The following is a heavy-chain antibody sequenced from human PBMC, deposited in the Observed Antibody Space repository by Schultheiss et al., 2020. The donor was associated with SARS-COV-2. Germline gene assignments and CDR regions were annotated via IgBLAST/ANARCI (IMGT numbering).Heavy chain of an antibody. V-gene: IGHV3-21*01. Sequence: GGSLRLSCAASGFTFNTYSMNWVRQAPGKGLEWVSSISSSSSSIYYADSVKGRFTISRDNAKNSLYLQMNSLRAEDTAVYFCARDLGLQTTVTYDYWGQGTLVTVSS. CDR2: ISSSSSSI. CDR1: GFTFNTYS. D-gene: IGHD4-17*01. CDR3: ARDLGLQTTVTYDY. J-gene: IGHJ4*02.